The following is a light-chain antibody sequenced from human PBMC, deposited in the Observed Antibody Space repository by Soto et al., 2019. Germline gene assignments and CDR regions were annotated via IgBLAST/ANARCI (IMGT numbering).Light chain of an antibody. CDR2: ANI. J-gene: IGLJ2*01. CDR3: QSYDSSLSDVV. V-gene: IGLV1-40*01. CDR1: SSNIGAGYA. Sequence: QAVVTQPSSVSGAPGQRVTISCTGSSSNIGAGYAVHWYQQLPGRAPQLFISANINRPSGVPDRFSGSKSATSASLAITGLQAEDEADYYCQSYDSSLSDVVFGGGTKLTVL.